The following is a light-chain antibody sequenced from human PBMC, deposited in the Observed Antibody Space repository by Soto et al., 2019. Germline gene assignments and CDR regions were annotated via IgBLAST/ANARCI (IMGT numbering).Light chain of an antibody. CDR3: QQYNNWPHS. CDR1: QSVSSN. CDR2: GAS. V-gene: IGKV3-15*01. J-gene: IGKJ2*01. Sequence: EIAMTQSPATLSLSPGQRATLSCRASQSVSSNLAWYQQILGQAPRLLISGASTRATGIPARFTGSGSGTESTLTISSLQSEDFAVYYCQQYNNWPHSFGQGTKVDIK.